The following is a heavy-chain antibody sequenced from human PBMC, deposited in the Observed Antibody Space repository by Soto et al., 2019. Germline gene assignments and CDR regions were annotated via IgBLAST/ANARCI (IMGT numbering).Heavy chain of an antibody. V-gene: IGHV4-59*01. D-gene: IGHD3-3*01. J-gene: IGHJ6*02. CDR1: GGSISSYY. CDR3: ARARAQDFWSGYYAVLGMDV. CDR2: FYYSGST. Sequence: SETLSLTCTVSGGSISSYYRSWIRQPPGKGLEWIGSFYYSGSTNYNPSLKSRVTISVDTSKNQFSLKLSSVTAADTAVYYCARARAQDFWSGYYAVLGMDVWGQGTTVTVSS.